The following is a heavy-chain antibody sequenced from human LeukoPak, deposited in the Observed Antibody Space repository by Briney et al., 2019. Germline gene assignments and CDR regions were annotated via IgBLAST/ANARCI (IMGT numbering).Heavy chain of an antibody. CDR3: ARDPAAQTNRVINWFDP. Sequence: GGSLRLSCAASGFTFSSYGMHWVRQAPGKGLEWVAFIRYDGSNKYYADSVKGRFTISRDNAKNSLYLQMNSLRAEDTAVYYCARDPAAQTNRVINWFDPWGQGTLVTVSS. D-gene: IGHD2/OR15-2a*01. CDR2: IRYDGSNK. CDR1: GFTFSSYG. V-gene: IGHV3-30*02. J-gene: IGHJ5*02.